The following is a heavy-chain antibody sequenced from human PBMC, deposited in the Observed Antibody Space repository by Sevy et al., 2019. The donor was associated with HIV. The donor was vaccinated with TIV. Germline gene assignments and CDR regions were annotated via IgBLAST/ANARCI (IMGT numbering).Heavy chain of an antibody. CDR2: IIPIFRRG. CDR1: GGTFSRHA. CDR3: ARGRDDSAVVPAASLYYQYGMDV. D-gene: IGHD2-2*01. V-gene: IGHV1-69*13. Sequence: ASVKVSCKTSGGTFSRHAISWVRHAPGEGLEWMGWIIPIFRRGNYAQQFQGRVTITADESTSTAYMELSSLRSDDTAVYYCARGRDDSAVVPAASLYYQYGMDVWGQGTTVTVSS. J-gene: IGHJ6*02.